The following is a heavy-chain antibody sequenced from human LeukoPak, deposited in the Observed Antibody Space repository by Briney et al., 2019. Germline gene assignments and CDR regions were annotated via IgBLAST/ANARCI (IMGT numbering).Heavy chain of an antibody. D-gene: IGHD1-26*01. CDR2: INHSGST. Sequence: SETLSLTCAVYGGSFSGYYWSWIRQPPGKGPEWIGEINHSGSTNYNPSLKSRVTISVDTSKNQFSLKLSSVTAADTAVYYCARRIVGAPFDYWGQGTLVTVSS. CDR1: GGSFSGYY. V-gene: IGHV4-34*01. CDR3: ARRIVGAPFDY. J-gene: IGHJ4*02.